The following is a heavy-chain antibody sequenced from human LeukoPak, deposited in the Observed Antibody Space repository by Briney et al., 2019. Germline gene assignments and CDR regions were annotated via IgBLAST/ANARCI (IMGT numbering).Heavy chain of an antibody. CDR2: IKSDGSIT. CDR3: AKWGDYDILTGYYDSDY. CDR1: GFSINTYW. J-gene: IGHJ4*01. V-gene: IGHV3-74*01. Sequence: EGSLRLSCAASGFSINTYWMHWVRQAPGKGLVWVSRIKSDGSITDYADSVKGRFTVSRDDPKNTLYLQMNTLRVEDTAVYYCAKWGDYDILTGYYDSDYWGHGTLVTVSS. D-gene: IGHD3-9*01.